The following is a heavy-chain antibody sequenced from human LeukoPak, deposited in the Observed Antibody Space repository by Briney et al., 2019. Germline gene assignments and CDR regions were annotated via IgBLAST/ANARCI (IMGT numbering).Heavy chain of an antibody. Sequence: GGSLRLSCTTSGFTFSSYGMHWVRQAPGKGLEWVAFVRYDGSDKYHADSVKGRFTISRDNSKNTLYLQMSSLRVEDTAVYYCARDLGQYYDTSDNWFDPWGQGTLVTVSS. CDR1: GFTFSSYG. V-gene: IGHV3-30*02. J-gene: IGHJ5*02. D-gene: IGHD3-22*01. CDR3: ARDLGQYYDTSDNWFDP. CDR2: VRYDGSDK.